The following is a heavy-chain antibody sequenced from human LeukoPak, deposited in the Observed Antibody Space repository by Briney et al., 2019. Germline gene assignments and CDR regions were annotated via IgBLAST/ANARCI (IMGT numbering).Heavy chain of an antibody. J-gene: IGHJ4*02. CDR3: AKGMPATPLDY. V-gene: IGHV3-30*02. D-gene: IGHD2-15*01. CDR2: IQYDGNDK. CDR1: GFTFIGYG. Sequence: GGSLRLSRAASGFTFIGYGMHWVRQAPGKGLEWVAFIQYDGNDKYYADSVKGRFTISRDNSKNTLYLQMNSLRAEDTAVYYCAKGMPATPLDYWGQGTLVTVSS.